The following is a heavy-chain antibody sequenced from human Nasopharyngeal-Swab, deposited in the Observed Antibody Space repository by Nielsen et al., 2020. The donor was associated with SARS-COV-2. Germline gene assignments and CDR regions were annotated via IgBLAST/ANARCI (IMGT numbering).Heavy chain of an antibody. CDR1: GFTFSSYG. Sequence: GGSLRLSCAASGFTFSSYGMHWVRQAPGKGLEGVAVISYDGSNKYYADSVKGRFTISRDNSKNTLYLQMNSLRAEDTAVYYCANGAGVPNWFDPWGQGTLVTVSS. J-gene: IGHJ5*02. V-gene: IGHV3-30*18. CDR2: ISYDGSNK. CDR3: ANGAGVPNWFDP. D-gene: IGHD3-10*01.